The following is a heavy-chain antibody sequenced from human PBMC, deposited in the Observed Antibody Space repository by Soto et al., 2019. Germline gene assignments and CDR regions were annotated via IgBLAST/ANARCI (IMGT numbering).Heavy chain of an antibody. D-gene: IGHD6-13*01. CDR3: ARASSSWYIGY. V-gene: IGHV3-53*01. CDR2: TYSGGST. CDR1: GFTVSSNY. J-gene: IGHJ4*02. Sequence: GGSLRLSCAASGFTVSSNYMSWVRQAPGKGLEWVSVTYSGGSTYYADSVKGRFTISRDNSKNTLYLQMNSLRAEDTAVYYCARASSSWYIGYWGQGTLVTVSS.